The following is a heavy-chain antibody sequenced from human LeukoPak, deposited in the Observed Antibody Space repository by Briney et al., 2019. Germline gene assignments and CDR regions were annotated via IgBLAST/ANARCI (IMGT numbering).Heavy chain of an antibody. CDR1: GFTFSTYW. CDR3: ARAPYGDNGYTAEVADY. J-gene: IGHJ4*02. Sequence: GGSLRLSCAASGFTFSTYWMHWVRQAPGKGLVWVSRIKSDGSSTSYADSAKGRFIISRDNAKNTLYLQMNSLRAEDTAVYCCARAPYGDNGYTAEVADYWGQGTLVTVSS. CDR2: IKSDGSST. D-gene: IGHD3-16*01. V-gene: IGHV3-74*01.